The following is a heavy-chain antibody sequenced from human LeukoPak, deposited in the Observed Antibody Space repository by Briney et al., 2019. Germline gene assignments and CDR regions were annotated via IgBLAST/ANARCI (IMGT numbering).Heavy chain of an antibody. Sequence: SETLSHTCTVSGDSISTGSYYWGWIRQPPGKGLEWIGSIYFTGNTYYNPSLRSRVTISVDTSKNQLSLKLSSVTAADTAVYYCARPYYYDSRIDPWGQGILVTVSS. D-gene: IGHD3-22*01. CDR3: ARPYYYDSRIDP. CDR1: GDSISTGSYY. J-gene: IGHJ5*02. CDR2: IYFTGNT. V-gene: IGHV4-39*07.